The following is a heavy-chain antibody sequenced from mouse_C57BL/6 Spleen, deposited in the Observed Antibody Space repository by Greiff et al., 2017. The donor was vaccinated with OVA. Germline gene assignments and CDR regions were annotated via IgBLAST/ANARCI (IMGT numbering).Heavy chain of an antibody. CDR2: IDPSDSYT. J-gene: IGHJ3*01. Sequence: VQLQQSGAELVKPGASVKLSCKASGYTFTSYWMQWVKQRPGQGLEWIGEIDPSDSYTNYNQKFKGKATLTVDTSSSTAYMQLSSLTSEDSAVYYCARWYYGSSYGFAYWGQGTLVTISA. CDR1: GYTFTSYW. D-gene: IGHD1-1*01. V-gene: IGHV1-50*01. CDR3: ARWYYGSSYGFAY.